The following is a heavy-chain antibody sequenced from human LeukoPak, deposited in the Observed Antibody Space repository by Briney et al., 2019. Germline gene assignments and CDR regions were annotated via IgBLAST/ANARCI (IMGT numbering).Heavy chain of an antibody. CDR3: ASPGRTDAFDI. CDR1: GFTFSSYW. Sequence: PGGSLRLSCAASGFTFSSYWMHWVRQAPGKGLVWVSRINSDGSSTSYADSVKGRFTISRDNAKNTLYPQMNSLRAEDTAVYYCASPGRTDAFDIWGQGTMVTVSS. CDR2: INSDGSST. J-gene: IGHJ3*02. V-gene: IGHV3-74*01.